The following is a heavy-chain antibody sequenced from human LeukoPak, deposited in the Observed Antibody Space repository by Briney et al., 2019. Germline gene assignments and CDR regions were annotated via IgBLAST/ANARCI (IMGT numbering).Heavy chain of an antibody. CDR1: GYTFTSYY. D-gene: IGHD5-18*01. CDR3: AVAYSYGRDAFDI. CDR2: INPSGGST. V-gene: IGHV1-46*01. Sequence: GASVKVSCKAPGYTFTSYYIHWVRQAPGQGLEWMGIINPSGGSTSYAQKLQGRVTMTRDTSTSTVYMQLSSLRSEDTAVYYCAVAYSYGRDAFDIWGQGTMVTASS. J-gene: IGHJ3*02.